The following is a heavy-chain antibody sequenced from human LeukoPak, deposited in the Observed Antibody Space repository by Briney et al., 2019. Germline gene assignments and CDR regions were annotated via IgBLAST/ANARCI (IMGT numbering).Heavy chain of an antibody. V-gene: IGHV3-21*01. CDR2: FSSSSSYI. Sequence: GGSLRLACAASGFTFSSYSMNWVRQAPGKGLEWVSSFSSSSSYIYYADSVKGRFTISRDNAKNSLYLQMNSLRAEDTAVYYCARDYSEYYYYYYMDVWGKGTTVTVSS. D-gene: IGHD2-15*01. CDR1: GFTFSSYS. CDR3: ARDYSEYYYYYYMDV. J-gene: IGHJ6*03.